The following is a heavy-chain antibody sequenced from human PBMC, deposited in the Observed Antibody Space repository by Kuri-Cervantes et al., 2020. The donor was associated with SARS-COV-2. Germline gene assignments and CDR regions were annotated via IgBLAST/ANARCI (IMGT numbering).Heavy chain of an antibody. CDR2: IKQDGSEK. CDR3: ARSWVFDY. J-gene: IGHJ4*02. CDR1: GFTFSSYR. V-gene: IGHV3-7*01. D-gene: IGHD6-13*01. Sequence: GESLKISCAASGFTFSSYRMSWVRQAPGKGLEWVANIKQDGSEKYYVDSVKGRFTISRDNAKNSLYLQMNSLRAEDTAVYYCARSWVFDYWGQGTLVTVSS.